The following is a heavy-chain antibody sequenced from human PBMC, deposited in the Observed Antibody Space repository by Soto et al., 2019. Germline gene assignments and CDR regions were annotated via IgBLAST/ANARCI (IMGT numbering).Heavy chain of an antibody. J-gene: IGHJ6*02. V-gene: IGHV4-59*08. CDR3: VRQGIGNLHGLVDV. CDR2: VYYTGGT. D-gene: IGHD1-1*01. Sequence: QVQLQQSGPGLVKPSETLSLTCTVSSGPSSSHNWGWIRQPPGRGLEWIGYVYYTGGTSYNPPLKSRVTIPAYTSTNHISLTLSSVTAADTAVYYCVRQGIGNLHGLVDVWGQGTTVSVSS. CDR1: SGPSSSHN.